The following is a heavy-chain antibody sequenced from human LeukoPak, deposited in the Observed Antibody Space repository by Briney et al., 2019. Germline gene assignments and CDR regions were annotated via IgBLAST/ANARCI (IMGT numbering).Heavy chain of an antibody. V-gene: IGHV3-53*01. D-gene: IGHD3-10*01. Sequence: PGGSLRLSCAASGFTVSSNYMSWVRQAPGKGLEWVSVIYSGGSTYYADSVKGRFTISRDNSKNTPYLQMNSLRAEDTAVYYCARENYGYLDYWGQGTLVTVSS. CDR1: GFTVSSNY. CDR2: IYSGGST. CDR3: ARENYGYLDY. J-gene: IGHJ4*02.